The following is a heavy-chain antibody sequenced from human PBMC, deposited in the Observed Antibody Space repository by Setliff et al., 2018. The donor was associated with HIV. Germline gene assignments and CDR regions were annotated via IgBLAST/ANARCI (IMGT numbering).Heavy chain of an antibody. J-gene: IGHJ4*02. D-gene: IGHD3-22*01. CDR3: AKGTYSYDSSGPDY. CDR2: IRYDGATK. V-gene: IGHV3-30*02. CDR1: GFTFSSYG. Sequence: PGGSLRLSCAASGFTFSSYGMHWVRQAPGKGLEWVAFIRYDGATKYYGDSMKGRFTISRDNSKNTLYLQMNSLRAEDTAVYYCAKGTYSYDSSGPDYWGQGTLVTVSS.